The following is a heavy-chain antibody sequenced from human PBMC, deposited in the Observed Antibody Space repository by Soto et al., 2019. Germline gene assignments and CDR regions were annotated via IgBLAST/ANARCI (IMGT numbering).Heavy chain of an antibody. V-gene: IGHV3-30-3*01. CDR3: ARVGRRYSYGSNWFDP. CDR1: GFTFSSYA. D-gene: IGHD5-18*01. J-gene: IGHJ5*02. CDR2: ISYDGSNK. Sequence: GGSLRLSCVASGFTFSSYAMHWVRQAPGKGLEWVAVISYDGSNKYYADSVKGRFTISRDNSKNTLYLQMNSLRAEDTAVYYCARVGRRYSYGSNWFDPWGQGTLVTVSS.